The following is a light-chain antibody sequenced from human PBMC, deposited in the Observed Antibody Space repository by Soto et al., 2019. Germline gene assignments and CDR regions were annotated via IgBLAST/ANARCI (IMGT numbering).Light chain of an antibody. J-gene: IGKJ4*01. Sequence: VLPQFPATLSLSPGESAPLSRRASQSVRGNLAWYQQKPGQAPRLLIYDSSTRAAGIPLRFSGTGSGTDFTLTVTSLQSEDLAVYFCQQYNHWPPLTFGGGTKVDIK. CDR2: DSS. V-gene: IGKV3-15*01. CDR1: QSVRGN. CDR3: QQYNHWPPLT.